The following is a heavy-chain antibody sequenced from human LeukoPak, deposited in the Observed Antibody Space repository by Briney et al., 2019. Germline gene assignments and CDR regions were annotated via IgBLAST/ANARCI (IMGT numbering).Heavy chain of an antibody. V-gene: IGHV1-69*08. D-gene: IGHD5-12*01. CDR2: IIAILDTA. Sequence: SVKVSCKASGGSFSDYSISWVRQAPGQGLEWIGRIIAILDTAHYAQKFQGRFTITADKSTTTVYMELSSLRSDDTAVYYCVRSGYDYDWFDPWGQGTLVTVSS. CDR3: VRSGYDYDWFDP. J-gene: IGHJ5*02. CDR1: GGSFSDYS.